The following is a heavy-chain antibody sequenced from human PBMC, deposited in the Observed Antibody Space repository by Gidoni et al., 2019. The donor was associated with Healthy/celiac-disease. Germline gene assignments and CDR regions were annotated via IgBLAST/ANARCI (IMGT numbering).Heavy chain of an antibody. CDR2: ISSSSSTI. CDR1: GFTFSSYS. CDR3: ARGEKPLKYYGMDV. V-gene: IGHV3-48*02. J-gene: IGHJ6*02. Sequence: EVQLVESGGGLVQPGGSLRLSCAASGFTFSSYSMNWVRQAPGKGLEWVLYISSSSSTINYADSVKGRFTISRDNAKNSLYLQMNSLRDEDTAVYYCARGEKPLKYYGMDVWGQGTTVTVSS.